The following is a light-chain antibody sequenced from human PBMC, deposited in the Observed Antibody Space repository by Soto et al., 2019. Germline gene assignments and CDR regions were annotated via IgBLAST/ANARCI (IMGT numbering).Light chain of an antibody. V-gene: IGKV1-39*01. CDR2: DAF. J-gene: IGKJ2*01. Sequence: DIQMTQSPSSLSASVGDRVTITCRASQSISTSLCWFQQKPGRAPKVLISDAFTLQSGVPSRFSGSGFGTDFTLTISSLQPEDFAAYYCLQTYTVPRTFGQGTNLDIK. CDR3: LQTYTVPRT. CDR1: QSISTS.